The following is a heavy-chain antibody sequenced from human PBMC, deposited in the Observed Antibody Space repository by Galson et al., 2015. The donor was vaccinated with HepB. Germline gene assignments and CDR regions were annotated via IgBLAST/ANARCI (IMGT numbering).Heavy chain of an antibody. D-gene: IGHD3-10*01. CDR3: TTDKWFGELLVSSGDY. J-gene: IGHJ4*02. V-gene: IGHV3-15*07. CDR2: IKSKTDGGTT. CDR1: GFTFSNAW. Sequence: SLRLSCAASGFTFSNAWMNWVRQAPGKGLEWVGRIKSKTDGGTTDYAAPVKGRFTISRDDSKNTLYLQMNSLKTEDTAVYYCTTDKWFGELLVSSGDYWGQGTLVTVSS.